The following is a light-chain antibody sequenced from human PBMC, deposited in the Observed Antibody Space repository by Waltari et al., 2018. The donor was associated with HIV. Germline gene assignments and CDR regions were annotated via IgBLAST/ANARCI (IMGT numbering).Light chain of an antibody. Sequence: SYQLTQPPSVSVSPGQTARVTCSGDVLAREYTSWNQQKAGQVPVLLIYKDSERPSGSPERFSGSSSGTTVTLAIFGVQPEDEADYYCQSSDTNGTYFFGSGTKVTVL. J-gene: IGLJ1*01. V-gene: IGLV3-25*03. CDR1: VLAREY. CDR2: KDS. CDR3: QSSDTNGTYF.